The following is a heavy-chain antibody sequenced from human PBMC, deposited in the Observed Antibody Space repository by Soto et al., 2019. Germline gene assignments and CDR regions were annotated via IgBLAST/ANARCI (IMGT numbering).Heavy chain of an antibody. CDR2: IKQDGSEK. CDR1: GFTVSSYW. J-gene: IGHJ4*02. D-gene: IGHD3-22*01. Sequence: PGESLRLSCAASGFTVSSYWMSWVRQAPGKGLEWVANIKQDGSEKYYVDSVKGRITISRDNAKNSLYLQMNSLRAEDTAVYYCARDSDSSGYLYDYWGQGTLVTVSS. CDR3: ARDSDSSGYLYDY. V-gene: IGHV3-7*03.